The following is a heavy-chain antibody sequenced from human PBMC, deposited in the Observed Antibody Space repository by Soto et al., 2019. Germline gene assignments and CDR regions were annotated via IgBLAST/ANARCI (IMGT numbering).Heavy chain of an antibody. CDR3: ARAGGLGSVAVDC. J-gene: IGHJ4*02. CDR1: GGSISSGGYA. Sequence: QLQLQESGSGLVKPSQTLSLTCAVSGGSISSGGYAWSWIRQPPGKGLEWIGYIYHSGSTYYNPYLRGRVTKSVDRSRNQYTLKLSSVTAADTAVYYCARAGGLGSVAVDCWGEGSLGTVSS. V-gene: IGHV4-30-2*01. D-gene: IGHD6-19*01. CDR2: IYHSGST.